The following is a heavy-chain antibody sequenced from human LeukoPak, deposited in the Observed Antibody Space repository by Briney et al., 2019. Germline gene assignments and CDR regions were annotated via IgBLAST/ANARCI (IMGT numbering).Heavy chain of an antibody. CDR1: GGSISSYY. V-gene: IGHV4-59*01. CDR2: IYYSGST. CDR3: ARGYGSGSQPFDY. Sequence: SETLSLTCTVSGGSISSYYWSWIRRPPGKGLEWIGYIYYSGSTNYNPSPKSRVTISVDTSKNQFSLKLSSVTAADTAVYYCARGYGSGSQPFDYWGQGTLVTVSS. J-gene: IGHJ4*02. D-gene: IGHD3-10*01.